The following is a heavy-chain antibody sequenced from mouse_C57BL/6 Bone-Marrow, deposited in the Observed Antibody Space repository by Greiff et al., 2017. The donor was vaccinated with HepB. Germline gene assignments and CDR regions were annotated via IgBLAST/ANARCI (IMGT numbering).Heavy chain of an antibody. Sequence: EVMLVESGGGLVKPGGSLKLSCAASGFTFSDYGMHWVRQAPEKGLEWVAYISSGSSTIYYADTVKGRFTISRDNAKNTLFLQMTSLRSEDTAMYYCARGVYYGSAYWGQGTLVTVSA. J-gene: IGHJ3*01. D-gene: IGHD1-1*01. V-gene: IGHV5-17*01. CDR2: ISSGSSTI. CDR3: ARGVYYGSAY. CDR1: GFTFSDYG.